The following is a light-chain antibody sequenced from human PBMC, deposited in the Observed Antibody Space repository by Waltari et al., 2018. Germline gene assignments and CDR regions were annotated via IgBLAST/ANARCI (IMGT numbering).Light chain of an antibody. CDR2: DVI. CDR3: CSYAGSYIWV. J-gene: IGLJ3*02. CDR1: SRDVGGNDY. Sequence: QSPLTQPRSVSGSPGQSVAIPCTGTSRDVGGNDYVPWYQQHPGKAPKLIIYDVIKRPSGVPDRFSGSKSANTASLTISGLQAEDEADYYCCSYAGSYIWVFGGGTKLTVL. V-gene: IGLV2-11*01.